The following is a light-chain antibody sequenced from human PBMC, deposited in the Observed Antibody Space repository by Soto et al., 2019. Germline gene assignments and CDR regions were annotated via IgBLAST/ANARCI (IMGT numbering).Light chain of an antibody. V-gene: IGKV1-39*01. Sequence: DIQMTQSPSSLSASVGDRVTITCRTSQSIDSYLNWYQEKPGKAPNLLTYAASSLQSGVPSRFSGSGSGTDFTLTITSLQPEDFATYYCQQSYSMPWTFGQGTKVEVK. CDR2: AAS. CDR1: QSIDSY. J-gene: IGKJ1*01. CDR3: QQSYSMPWT.